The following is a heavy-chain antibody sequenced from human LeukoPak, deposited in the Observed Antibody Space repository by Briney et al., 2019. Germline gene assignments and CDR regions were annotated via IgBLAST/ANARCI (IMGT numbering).Heavy chain of an antibody. CDR2: IYTSGST. J-gene: IGHJ4*02. Sequence: SETLSLTCTVSGGSISSYYWSWIRQPAGKGLEWIGRIYTSGSTNYNPSLKSRVTISVDKSKSQFSLRLTSVTAADTAVYYCARSGGYYFGAGSYYNYFDYWGQGTLVTVSS. D-gene: IGHD3-10*01. CDR3: ARSGGYYFGAGSYYNYFDY. V-gene: IGHV4-4*07. CDR1: GGSISSYY.